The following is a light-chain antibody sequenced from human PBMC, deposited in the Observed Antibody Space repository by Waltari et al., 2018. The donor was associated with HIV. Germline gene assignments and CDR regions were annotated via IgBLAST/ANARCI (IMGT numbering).Light chain of an antibody. V-gene: IGLV1-47*01. CDR1: TSNVGSNF. CDR2: RDN. Sequence: QSVLTQPPSASGTPGQRVTIPCSGTTSNVGSNFVSWYQQLPGTAPKLLIYRDNRRPSGVPDRFSGSKSGASASLAISGLRSEDEGDYYCATWDGSLGGAYVFGAETKVSVL. J-gene: IGLJ1*01. CDR3: ATWDGSLGGAYV.